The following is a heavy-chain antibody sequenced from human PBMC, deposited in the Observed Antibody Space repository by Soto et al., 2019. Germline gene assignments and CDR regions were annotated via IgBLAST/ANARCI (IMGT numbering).Heavy chain of an antibody. Sequence: GESLKISCKGSGYSFTSYWIGWVRQAPGKGLEWVSVIYSGGSTYYADSVKGRFTISRDNSKNTLYLQMNSLRAEDTAVYYCATRGRLPYDFWSGSNYYYGMDVWGQGTTVTVSS. CDR1: GYSFTSYW. V-gene: IGHV3-53*01. J-gene: IGHJ6*02. CDR3: ATRGRLPYDFWSGSNYYYGMDV. CDR2: IYSGGST. D-gene: IGHD3-3*01.